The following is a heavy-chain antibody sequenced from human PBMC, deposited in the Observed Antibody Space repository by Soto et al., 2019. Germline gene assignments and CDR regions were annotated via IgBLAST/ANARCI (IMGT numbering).Heavy chain of an antibody. D-gene: IGHD3-22*01. Sequence: QVQLQESGPGLVKPSQTLSLTCTVSGGSISSGGYYWSWIRQHPGKGLEWIGYIYYSGSTYYNPSVHGGVTISVDTSKNPFSLKLSSVTAAETAVYYCAKSSGYSQSFDYWGQGILVTVSS. CDR1: GGSISSGGYY. V-gene: IGHV4-31*03. CDR2: IYYSGST. J-gene: IGHJ4*02. CDR3: AKSSGYSQSFDY.